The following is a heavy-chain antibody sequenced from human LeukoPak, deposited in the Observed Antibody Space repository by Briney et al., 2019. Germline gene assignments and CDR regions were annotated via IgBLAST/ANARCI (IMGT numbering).Heavy chain of an antibody. D-gene: IGHD3-10*01. Sequence: GGSLRLSCAASGFIFDDYAMHWVRQAPGKGLEWVSLISWDGASAYYADSVKGRFTISRDNSKSSLYLQMNNLRPEDTASYYCTKDINSGIFYNTYMDVWGKGTPVTVSS. J-gene: IGHJ6*03. V-gene: IGHV3-43D*03. CDR3: TKDINSGIFYNTYMDV. CDR1: GFIFDDYA. CDR2: ISWDGASA.